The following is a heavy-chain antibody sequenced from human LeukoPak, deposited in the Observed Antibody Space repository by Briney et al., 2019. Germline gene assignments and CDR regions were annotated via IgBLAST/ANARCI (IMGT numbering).Heavy chain of an antibody. V-gene: IGHV3-23*01. CDR2: ISGGGHFT. J-gene: IGHJ4*02. Sequence: PGGSLRLSCAGSGFTFSSCAMSWVRQGPGKGLEWVSGISGGGHFTYYASSVKGRFTISRDNSKNTLYLQMNSLGAEDTATYHCAKVGSDKYFFDYWGQGTPVTVSS. CDR1: GFTFSSCA. D-gene: IGHD2/OR15-2a*01. CDR3: AKVGSDKYFFDY.